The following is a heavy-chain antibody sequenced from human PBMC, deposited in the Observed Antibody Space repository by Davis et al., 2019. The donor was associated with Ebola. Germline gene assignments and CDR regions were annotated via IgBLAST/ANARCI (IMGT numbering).Heavy chain of an antibody. CDR1: GFTFSSYS. J-gene: IGHJ6*02. V-gene: IGHV3-48*01. CDR2: ISSSSSTI. Sequence: PGGSLRLSCAASGFTFSSYSMNWVRQAPGKGLEWVSYISSSSSTIYYADSVKGRFTIFRDNAKNSLYLQMNSLRAEDTAVYYCAKGADYGMDVWGQGTTVTVSS. CDR3: AKGADYGMDV.